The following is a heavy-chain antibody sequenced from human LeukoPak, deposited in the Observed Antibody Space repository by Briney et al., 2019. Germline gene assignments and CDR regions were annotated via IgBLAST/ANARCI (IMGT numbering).Heavy chain of an antibody. CDR3: ARGRTYSSSWPFDY. J-gene: IGHJ4*02. Sequence: GGSLRLSCAASGCTFNDYYMSWIRQAPGKGLGWVSYISSSGGSINYADSVKGRFTISRDNAKNSLYLQMNSLRAEDTAVYYCARGRTYSSSWPFDYWGQGTQVTVSS. CDR2: ISSSGGSI. CDR1: GCTFNDYY. D-gene: IGHD6-13*01. V-gene: IGHV3-11*04.